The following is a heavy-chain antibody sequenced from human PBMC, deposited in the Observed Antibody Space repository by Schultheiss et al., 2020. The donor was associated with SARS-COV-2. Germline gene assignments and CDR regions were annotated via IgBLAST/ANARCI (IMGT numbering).Heavy chain of an antibody. Sequence: SETLSLTCTVSGGSISSGGYYWSWIRQHPGKGLEWIGYIYYSGSTYYNPSLKSRVTISVDTSKNQFSLKLSSVTAADTAVYYCARLSGGYSYGPDYWGQGTLVTVSS. V-gene: IGHV4-31*03. J-gene: IGHJ4*02. CDR1: GGSISSGGYY. D-gene: IGHD5-18*01. CDR2: IYYSGST. CDR3: ARLSGGYSYGPDY.